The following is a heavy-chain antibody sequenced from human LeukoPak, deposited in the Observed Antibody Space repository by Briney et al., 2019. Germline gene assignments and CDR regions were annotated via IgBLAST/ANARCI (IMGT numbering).Heavy chain of an antibody. D-gene: IGHD6-19*01. CDR2: INPNSGGT. V-gene: IGHV1-2*04. J-gene: IGHJ4*02. CDR3: ARMYSSGWYLDY. Sequence: ASVKVSCKASGYTFTGYYMHWVRQAPGQGLEWMGRINPNSGGTNYAQKFQGWVTMTRDTSISTAYMELSRLRSDDTAVYYCARMYSSGWYLDYWGQGTLVTVSS. CDR1: GYTFTGYY.